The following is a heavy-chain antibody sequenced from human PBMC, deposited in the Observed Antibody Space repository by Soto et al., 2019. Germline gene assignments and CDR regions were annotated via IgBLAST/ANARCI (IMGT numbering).Heavy chain of an antibody. D-gene: IGHD3-10*01. CDR2: IYPGDSDT. V-gene: IGHV5-51*01. CDR1: GYSFTSYW. Sequence: WESLKISCKGSGYSFTSYWIGWVRQMPWKGLEWMGIIYPGDSDTRYSPSFQGKVTISADKSISTAYLQWSSLKASDTAMYYCARQGGGYYYGSGSYGNWFDPWGQGTLVTVSS. CDR3: ARQGGGYYYGSGSYGNWFDP. J-gene: IGHJ5*02.